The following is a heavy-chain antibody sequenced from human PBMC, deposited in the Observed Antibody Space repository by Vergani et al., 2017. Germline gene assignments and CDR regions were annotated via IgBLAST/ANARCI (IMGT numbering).Heavy chain of an antibody. D-gene: IGHD6-19*01. CDR3: ARESSGWVVGYFDF. J-gene: IGHJ4*02. V-gene: IGHV3-9*01. CDR2: ITWNSGTI. CDR1: GFTFDDYC. Sequence: EVQLVESGGGLVQPGRSLRLSCAASGFTFDDYCMHWVRQGPGKGLEWVSGITWNSGTIGYADSVTGRFTISRDNAKNSMYLQMNSLRAEDTALYYCARESSGWVVGYFDFWGQGTLVTVSS.